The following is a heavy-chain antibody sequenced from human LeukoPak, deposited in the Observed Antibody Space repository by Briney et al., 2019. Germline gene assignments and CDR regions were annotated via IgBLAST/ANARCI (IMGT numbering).Heavy chain of an antibody. V-gene: IGHV3-30*04. CDR1: GFTFSSYA. CDR3: AREDGLAYYDYVWGKYYFDY. D-gene: IGHD3-16*01. Sequence: GGSLRLSCAASGFTFSSYAMHWVRQAPGKGLEWVAVISYDGSNKYYADSVKGRFTISRDNSKNTLYLQMNSLRAEDTAVYYCAREDGLAYYDYVWGKYYFDYWGQGTLVTVSS. J-gene: IGHJ4*02. CDR2: ISYDGSNK.